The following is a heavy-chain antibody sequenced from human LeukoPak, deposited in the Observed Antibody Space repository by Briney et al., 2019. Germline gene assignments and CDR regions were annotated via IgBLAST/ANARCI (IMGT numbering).Heavy chain of an antibody. CDR3: ARNSPRDVAGRQFLPGVLALLSQCDNCFDP. D-gene: IGHD3-3*02. J-gene: IGHJ5*02. V-gene: IGHV1-18*04. Sequence: ASVTVSCKASGYTFTNHGISWVRQAPGQGLDWMGWINTYNGNANYAQKFQGRVTMTTDTSTSTAYTELRSLRSDDTAVYYCARNSPRDVAGRQFLPGVLALLSQCDNCFDPWGQGTLVSVSS. CDR1: GYTFTNHG. CDR2: INTYNGNA.